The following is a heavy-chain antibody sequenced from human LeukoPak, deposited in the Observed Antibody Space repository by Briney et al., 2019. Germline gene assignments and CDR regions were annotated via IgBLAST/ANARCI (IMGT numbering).Heavy chain of an antibody. CDR3: ARDPSTMTPLDY. D-gene: IGHD2-2*01. CDR1: GFTFSRYW. Sequence: GGSLRLSCAASGFTFSRYWMHWVRQAPGKGLVWVSRIHSDGSSKDYADSVKGRFTISRDNAKNTLYLQMNSLGAEDTAVYYCARDPSTMTPLDYWGQGTLVTVSS. J-gene: IGHJ4*02. V-gene: IGHV3-74*01. CDR2: IHSDGSSK.